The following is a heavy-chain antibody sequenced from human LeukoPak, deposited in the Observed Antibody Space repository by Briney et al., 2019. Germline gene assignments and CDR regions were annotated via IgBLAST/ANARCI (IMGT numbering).Heavy chain of an antibody. Sequence: SVKVSCKASGYNFPNYAISWVRQAPGQGLEWMGGIIPIFGTANYAQKFQGRVTITADKSTSTAYMELSSLRSEDTAVYYCAREPGEGSWRGTNWFDPWGQGALVTVSS. D-gene: IGHD3-10*01. V-gene: IGHV1-69*06. CDR2: IIPIFGTA. CDR3: AREPGEGSWRGTNWFDP. J-gene: IGHJ5*02. CDR1: GYNFPNYA.